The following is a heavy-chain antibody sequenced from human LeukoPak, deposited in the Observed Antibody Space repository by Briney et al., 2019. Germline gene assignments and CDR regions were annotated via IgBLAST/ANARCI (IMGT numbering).Heavy chain of an antibody. CDR3: ASDVDTAMALAY. J-gene: IGHJ4*02. Sequence: PGGSLRLSCAASGFTFSSYAMHWARQAPGKGLEWVAVISYDGSNKYYADSVKGRFTISRDNSKNTLYLQMNSLRAEDTAVYYCASDVDTAMALAYWGQGTLVTVSS. V-gene: IGHV3-30-3*01. CDR2: ISYDGSNK. CDR1: GFTFSSYA. D-gene: IGHD5-18*01.